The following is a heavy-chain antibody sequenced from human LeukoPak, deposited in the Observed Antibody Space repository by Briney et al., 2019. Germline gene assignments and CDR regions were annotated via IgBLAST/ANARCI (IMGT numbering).Heavy chain of an antibody. CDR1: GGSISSGSYY. CDR2: IYTSGST. CDR3: ARERGRYYGSGSYRKYYYYGMDV. V-gene: IGHV4-61*02. D-gene: IGHD3-10*01. J-gene: IGHJ6*04. Sequence: SQTLSLTCTVSGGSISSGSYYWSWIRQPAGKGLEWIGRIYTSGSTNYNPSLKSRVTISVDTSKNQFSLKLRSVTAADTAVYYCARERGRYYGSGSYRKYYYYGMDVWGKGTTVTVSS.